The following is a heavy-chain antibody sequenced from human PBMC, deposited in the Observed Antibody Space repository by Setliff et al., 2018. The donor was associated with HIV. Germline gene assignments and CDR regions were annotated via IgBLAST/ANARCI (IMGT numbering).Heavy chain of an antibody. CDR2: INPGSGDT. CDR3: VKGQFLEWFNWFDP. J-gene: IGHJ5*02. V-gene: IGHV1-2*02. Sequence: ASVKVSCKASGYTFAAYYIHWLRQAPGQGLEWMGWINPGSGDTNYAQKFQGRVTMTSDTSTRTVYMELSSLRSEDTAVYYCVKGQFLEWFNWFDPWGQGTLVTVSS. D-gene: IGHD3-3*01. CDR1: GYTFAAYY.